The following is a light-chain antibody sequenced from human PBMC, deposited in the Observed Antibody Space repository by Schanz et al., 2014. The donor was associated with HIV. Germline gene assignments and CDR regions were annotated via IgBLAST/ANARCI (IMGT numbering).Light chain of an antibody. Sequence: QSALTQPPSASGSPGQSVTISCTGTSSDVGDYDFVSWYQQHPGKAPKLLIYEVTKWPSGVPDRFSGSKSGNTASLTISGLQAEDEAHYYCCSYAGSRIRVFGGGTKLTVL. J-gene: IGLJ3*02. V-gene: IGLV2-8*01. CDR3: CSYAGSRIRV. CDR1: SSDVGDYDF. CDR2: EVT.